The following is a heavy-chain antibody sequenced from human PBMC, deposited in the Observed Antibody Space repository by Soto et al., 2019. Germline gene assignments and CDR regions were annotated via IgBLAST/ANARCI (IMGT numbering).Heavy chain of an antibody. D-gene: IGHD2-21*02. CDR3: ARDLWGYCGTDCYPLDV. Sequence: LSLTCAVYGGSFSGYYWSWIRQPPGKGLEWIGEMNHSGSTIYNPSLKSRVTISVDTSKNQFSLKLSSVTAADTAVYYCARDLWGYCGTDCYPLDVWGQGTTVTVS. J-gene: IGHJ6*02. CDR1: GGSFSGYY. V-gene: IGHV4-34*01. CDR2: MNHSGST.